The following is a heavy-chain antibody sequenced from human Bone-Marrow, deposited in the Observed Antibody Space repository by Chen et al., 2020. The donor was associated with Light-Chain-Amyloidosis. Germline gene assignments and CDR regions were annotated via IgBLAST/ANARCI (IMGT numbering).Heavy chain of an antibody. V-gene: IGHV3-23*01. CDR1: GFAFSSYA. J-gene: IGHJ3*02. D-gene: IGHD3-9*01. CDR3: AKDISYDEILPGYPADAYYI. CDR2: ISGSGCSR. Sequence: GGSLRLSCAASGFAFSSYAMSWVRQATGKGLEWVSTISGSGCSRYYGDSVKGRLTISRYNSKNALFLQMNSLRAEDTGVYYCAKDISYDEILPGYPADAYYIWGQGTMVTVSS.